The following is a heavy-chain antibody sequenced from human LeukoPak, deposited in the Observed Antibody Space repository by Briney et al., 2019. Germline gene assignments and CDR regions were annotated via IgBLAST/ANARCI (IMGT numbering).Heavy chain of an antibody. J-gene: IGHJ5*02. CDR3: ARAYIPNWFDP. Sequence: ASVKVSCKASGYTFTSYDINWVRQATGQGLEWMGWMNPNSGNTGYARKFQGRVTMTRNTSISTAYMELSSLRSEDTAVYYCARAYIPNWFDPWGQGTLVTVSS. D-gene: IGHD3-16*01. V-gene: IGHV1-8*01. CDR2: MNPNSGNT. CDR1: GYTFTSYD.